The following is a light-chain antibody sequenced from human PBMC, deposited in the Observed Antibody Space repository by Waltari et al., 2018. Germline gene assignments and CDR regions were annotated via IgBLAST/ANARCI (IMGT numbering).Light chain of an antibody. CDR3: SSYTTSGTVV. V-gene: IGLV2-14*03. Sequence: QSALTQPASVSGSPGQSITISCTGTNSDVGAYNYVSWYQQHPGKVPKVMIYDVRNRPSWFSNLFSGSKSGNTASLTISWLQAEDEADYYCSSYTTSGTVVFGGGTKVTVL. CDR1: NSDVGAYNY. J-gene: IGLJ2*01. CDR2: DVR.